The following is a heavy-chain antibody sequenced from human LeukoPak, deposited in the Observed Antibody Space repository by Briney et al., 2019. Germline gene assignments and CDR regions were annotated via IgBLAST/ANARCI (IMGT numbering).Heavy chain of an antibody. Sequence: ASVKLSCKASGYTITSYYMNWVRRAPGQGLEGIGIINPSSGRTTYAQKFQGRVTMTRDTSTSTVYMELTSLRSEDTAVFYCARGGLPARSWFDPWGQGTLVTVSS. V-gene: IGHV1-46*01. CDR1: GYTITSYY. D-gene: IGHD3/OR15-3a*01. CDR3: ARGGLPARSWFDP. CDR2: INPSSGRT. J-gene: IGHJ5*02.